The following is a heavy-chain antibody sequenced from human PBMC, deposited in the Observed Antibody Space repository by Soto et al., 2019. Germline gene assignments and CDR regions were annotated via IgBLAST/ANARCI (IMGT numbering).Heavy chain of an antibody. J-gene: IGHJ6*02. Sequence: EVQLVESGGVLVKPGGSLRLSCAASGFTFSSYSMNWVRQAPGKGLEWVSSISSSSSYIYYADSVKGRFTISRDNAKNSLYLQMNSLRAEDTAVYYCARDVGSGWANYYYYGMDVWGQGTTVTVSS. D-gene: IGHD6-19*01. V-gene: IGHV3-21*01. CDR3: ARDVGSGWANYYYYGMDV. CDR1: GFTFSSYS. CDR2: ISSSSSYI.